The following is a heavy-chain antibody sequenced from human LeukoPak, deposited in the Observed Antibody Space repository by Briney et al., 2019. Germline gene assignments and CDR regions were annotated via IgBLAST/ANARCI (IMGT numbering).Heavy chain of an antibody. J-gene: IGHJ4*02. CDR2: INSDGSSR. Sequence: PGGSLRLSCGASGFTFSSYWMHWVRQAPGRGLVWISRINSDGSSRSYADSVRGRFAISKDIAKNSLYLQMNSLRAEDTAVYFCAKSSGYGGIDFDYWGPGTLVTVSS. V-gene: IGHV3-74*01. CDR1: GFTFSSYW. CDR3: AKSSGYGGIDFDY. D-gene: IGHD4-23*01.